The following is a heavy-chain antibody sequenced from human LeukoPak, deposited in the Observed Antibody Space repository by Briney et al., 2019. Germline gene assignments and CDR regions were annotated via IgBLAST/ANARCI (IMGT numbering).Heavy chain of an antibody. D-gene: IGHD3-10*01. V-gene: IGHV4-4*07. Sequence: PSETLSLTCAVYGGSFSGYFWSWIRQPAGKGLEWTGRIYTSGSTNYNPSLKSRVTMSVDTSKNQFSLKLSSVTAADTAVYYCARDEYYYGSGSYNYFDYWGQGTLVTVSS. J-gene: IGHJ4*02. CDR1: GGSFSGYF. CDR3: ARDEYYYGSGSYNYFDY. CDR2: IYTSGST.